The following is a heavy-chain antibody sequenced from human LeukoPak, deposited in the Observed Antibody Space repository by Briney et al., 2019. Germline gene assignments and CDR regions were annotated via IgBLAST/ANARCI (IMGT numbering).Heavy chain of an antibody. J-gene: IGHJ1*01. CDR3: AKDTHSSGYYYEESAEYFQH. Sequence: QPGGSLRLSCTASGFTFSSYGMHWVRQAPGKGLEWVAVISYDGSNKYYADSVKGRFTISRDNSKNTLYLQMNSLRAEDTAVYYCAKDTHSSGYYYEESAEYFQHWGQGTLVTVSS. CDR2: ISYDGSNK. V-gene: IGHV3-30*18. CDR1: GFTFSSYG. D-gene: IGHD3-22*01.